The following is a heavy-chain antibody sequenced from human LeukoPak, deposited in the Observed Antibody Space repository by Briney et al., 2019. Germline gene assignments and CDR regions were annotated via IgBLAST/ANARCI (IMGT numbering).Heavy chain of an antibody. CDR1: GLTFSTYS. D-gene: IGHD5-18*01. J-gene: IGHJ4*02. Sequence: GGSLRLSCAASGLTFSTYSMNWVRQTPGKGLEWVSYISSTSSTILYADSVKGRLTISRDNAKNSLYLQMNSLRADDAAVYYCAREPTSMGSDYWGQGTLVTVSS. V-gene: IGHV3-48*04. CDR3: AREPTSMGSDY. CDR2: ISSTSSTI.